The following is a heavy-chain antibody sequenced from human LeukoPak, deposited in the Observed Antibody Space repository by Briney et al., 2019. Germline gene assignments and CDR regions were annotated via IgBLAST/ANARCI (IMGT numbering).Heavy chain of an antibody. CDR3: ARVRQTTVTTAYYFDY. V-gene: IGHV3-48*03. J-gene: IGHJ4*02. CDR2: ISSNGSSI. D-gene: IGHD4-17*01. Sequence: PGGSLRLSCAASGFTFSSYEMNWVRQAPGKGLEWVSYISSNGSSIYYADSVKGRFTISRDNAKNSLYLQMNSLRAEDTAVYYCARVRQTTVTTAYYFDYWGQGTLVTVSS. CDR1: GFTFSSYE.